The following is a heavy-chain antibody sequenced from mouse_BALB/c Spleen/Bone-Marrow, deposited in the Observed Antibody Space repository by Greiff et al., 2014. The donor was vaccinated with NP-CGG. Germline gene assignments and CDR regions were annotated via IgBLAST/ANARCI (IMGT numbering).Heavy chain of an antibody. CDR3: NGNYYAMDY. CDR2: IDPENGDT. J-gene: IGHJ4*01. CDR1: GFNIKDYY. V-gene: IGHV14-4*02. Sequence: SGAELVRSGASVKLSCTASGFNIKDYYMHWVKQRPEQGLEWIGWIDPENGDTEYAPKFQGKATMTAGTSSNTAYLQLSSLTSEDTAVYYCNGNYYAMDYWGQGTSVTVSS. D-gene: IGHD2-1*01.